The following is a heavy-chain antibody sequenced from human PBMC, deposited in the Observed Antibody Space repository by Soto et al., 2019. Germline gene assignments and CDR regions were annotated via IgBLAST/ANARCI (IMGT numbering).Heavy chain of an antibody. CDR2: IYTSGST. CDR1: GGSISSYY. J-gene: IGHJ4*02. D-gene: IGHD6-13*01. Sequence: SETLSLTCTVSGGSISSYYWSWIRQPAGKGLEWIGRIYTSGSTNYNPSLKSRVTMSVDTSKNQFSLKLSSVTAADTAVYYCARDSSSWDWYHFDYWGQGTLVTVSS. CDR3: ARDSSSWDWYHFDY. V-gene: IGHV4-4*07.